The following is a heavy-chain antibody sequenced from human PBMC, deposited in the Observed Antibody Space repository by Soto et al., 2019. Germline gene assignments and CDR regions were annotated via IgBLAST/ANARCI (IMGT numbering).Heavy chain of an antibody. D-gene: IGHD5-12*01. J-gene: IGHJ6*02. CDR1: GFTVSSNY. CDR2: IYSGGST. Sequence: EVQLVESGGGLVQPGGSLRLSCAASGFTVSSNYMSWVRQAPGKGLEWVSVIYSGGSTYYADSVKGRFTISRHNSKNTLYLQMNSLRAEDTAVYYCARDESDGGYGPGGYGIDVWGQGTTVTVSS. V-gene: IGHV3-53*04. CDR3: ARDESDGGYGPGGYGIDV.